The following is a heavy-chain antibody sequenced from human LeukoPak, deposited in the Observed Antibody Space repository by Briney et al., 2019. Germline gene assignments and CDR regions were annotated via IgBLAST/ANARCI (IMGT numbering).Heavy chain of an antibody. D-gene: IGHD6-13*01. J-gene: IGHJ4*02. CDR3: ARHNLRSRHFDY. CDR2: INHSGST. CDR1: GGSISSYY. Sequence: SETLSLTCTVSGGSISSYYWSWIRQPPGKGLEWIGEINHSGSTNYNPSLKSRVTISVDTSKNQFSLKLSSVTAADTAVYYCARHNLRSRHFDYWGQGTLVTVSS. V-gene: IGHV4-34*01.